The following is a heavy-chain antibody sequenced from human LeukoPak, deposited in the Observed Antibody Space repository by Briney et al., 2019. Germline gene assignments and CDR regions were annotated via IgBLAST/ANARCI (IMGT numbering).Heavy chain of an antibody. J-gene: IGHJ6*02. CDR1: GFTFSSYA. V-gene: IGHV3-30-3*01. Sequence: GGSLRLSCAASGFTFSSYAMHWVRQAPGKGLEWVAVISYDGSNKYYADSVKGRFTISRDNSKNTLYLQMNSLRAEDTAVYYCARGPEWHPREYGMDVWGQGTTVTVSS. CDR3: ARGPEWHPREYGMDV. D-gene: IGHD3-3*01. CDR2: ISYDGSNK.